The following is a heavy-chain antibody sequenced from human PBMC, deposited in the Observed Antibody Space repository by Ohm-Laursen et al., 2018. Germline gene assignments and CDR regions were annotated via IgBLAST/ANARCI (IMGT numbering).Heavy chain of an antibody. J-gene: IGHJ3*02. Sequence: GTLSLTCAVSGYSISSGYFWGWIRQPPGKGLEWIGTIYHSGSTYYNPSLKSRVTISVDTSKNQFSLKLSSVTAADTAVYYCARSPGRRSRYAFDIWGQGTMVTVSS. CDR2: IYHSGST. V-gene: IGHV4-38-2*01. CDR1: GYSISSGYF. CDR3: ARSPGRRSRYAFDI. D-gene: IGHD1-26*01.